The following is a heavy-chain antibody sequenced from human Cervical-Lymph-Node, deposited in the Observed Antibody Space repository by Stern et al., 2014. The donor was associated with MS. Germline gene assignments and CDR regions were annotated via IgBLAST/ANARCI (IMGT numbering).Heavy chain of an antibody. V-gene: IGHV1-2*02. Sequence: QVQLVQSGAEVKKPGASLKVSCKTSRYTFTAYSFHWVRQAHGQGLQWMGWINPNTGETTYAKTFRGRVTMTTDTSTNTLYIDLRRLTSDDTAVYYCAAVSTTSSASPFDYWGQGTLLTVSS. CDR1: RYTFTAYS. CDR2: INPNTGET. J-gene: IGHJ4*02. CDR3: AAVSTTSSASPFDY. D-gene: IGHD6-19*01.